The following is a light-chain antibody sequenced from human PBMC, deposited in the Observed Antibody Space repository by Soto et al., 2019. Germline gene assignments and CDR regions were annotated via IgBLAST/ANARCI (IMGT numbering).Light chain of an antibody. CDR1: QSVGNNY. Sequence: EIVLTQSPGTLSLSPGEGATLSCRASQSVGNNYLGWYQQKPGQAPRLLIYDASSRATGIPDRFSGGGSGTDFTLTINRLEPEDFAVYYCHQYAYSPLTFGGGTKVEIK. CDR2: DAS. CDR3: HQYAYSPLT. V-gene: IGKV3-20*01. J-gene: IGKJ4*01.